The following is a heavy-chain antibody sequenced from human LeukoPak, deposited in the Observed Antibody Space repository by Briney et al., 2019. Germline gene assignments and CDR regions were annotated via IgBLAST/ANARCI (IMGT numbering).Heavy chain of an antibody. CDR2: IYYSGST. J-gene: IGHJ3*02. V-gene: IGHV4-59*12. D-gene: IGHD3-10*01. CDR1: GGSISTYY. CDR3: AKSNGYGLVDI. Sequence: SETLSLTCTVSGGSISTYYWSWIRQPPGKGLEWIGYIYYSGSTNYNPSLKSRVIISVDTSKNQISLKLTSVTAADTAVYYCAKSNGYGLVDIWGQGTMVTVSS.